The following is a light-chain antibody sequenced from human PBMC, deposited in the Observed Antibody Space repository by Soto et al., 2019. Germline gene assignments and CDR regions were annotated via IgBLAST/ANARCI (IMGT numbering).Light chain of an antibody. CDR3: GSWDSSLKIVV. CDR1: ESNVGSNF. J-gene: IGLJ2*01. V-gene: IGLV1-51*01. Sequence: QSVLTQPPSLSAVPGQKVTISCSGSESNVGSNFVSWYQQLPGTAPKLLIYDIDKRPSGIPDRFSGSKSGTSATLGITGLQTGDEADYYCGSWDSSLKIVVFGGGTKVTVL. CDR2: DID.